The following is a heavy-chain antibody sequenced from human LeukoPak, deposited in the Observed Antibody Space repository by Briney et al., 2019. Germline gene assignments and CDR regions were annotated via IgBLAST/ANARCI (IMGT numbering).Heavy chain of an antibody. D-gene: IGHD4-17*01. CDR3: ASTFYGASPPY. J-gene: IGHJ4*02. Sequence: GGSLRLSCAASGFTVSSNYMSWVRQAPGKGLEWVSVIYSGGSTYYADSVKGRFTISRDNSKNTLYLQMNSLRAEDTAVYYCASTFYGASPPYWGQGTLVTVSS. CDR1: GFTVSSNY. CDR2: IYSGGST. V-gene: IGHV3-66*01.